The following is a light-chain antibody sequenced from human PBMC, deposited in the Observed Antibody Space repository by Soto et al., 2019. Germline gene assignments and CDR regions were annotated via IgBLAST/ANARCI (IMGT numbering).Light chain of an antibody. V-gene: IGLV1-40*01. CDR1: SSNIGAGYG. J-gene: IGLJ3*02. CDR3: QSYDSSLSGLWV. CDR2: GNS. Sequence: QSVLTQPPSESGAPGQRVTISCTGSSSNIGAGYGVHWYQQLPGTAPKLLIYGNSNRPSGVPDRFSGSKSGTSASLAITGLQAEDEADYYCQSYDSSLSGLWVFGGGTKLTVL.